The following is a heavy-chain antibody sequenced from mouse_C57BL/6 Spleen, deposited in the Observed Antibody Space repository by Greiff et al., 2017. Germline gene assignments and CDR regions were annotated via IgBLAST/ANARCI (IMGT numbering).Heavy chain of an antibody. CDR2: LWGDGST. D-gene: IGHD3-3*01. Sequence: QVQLKESGPGLVAPSQSLSITCTVSGFSLTSYGVSWVRQPPGKGLEWLGVLWGDGSTNYHSTLISRLSISKANTKSKVYLKRIRLQTDDTDTYYWAKRAYYAMDYWGQGTSVTVSS. CDR3: AKRAYYAMDY. CDR1: GFSLTSYG. V-gene: IGHV2-3*01. J-gene: IGHJ4*01.